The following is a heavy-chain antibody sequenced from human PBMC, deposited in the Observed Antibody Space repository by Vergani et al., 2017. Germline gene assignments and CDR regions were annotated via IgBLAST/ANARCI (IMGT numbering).Heavy chain of an antibody. V-gene: IGHV3-48*01. J-gene: IGHJ4*02. D-gene: IGHD4-11*01. CDR3: VRDPDYSTFDS. CDR2: IGVSDNSI. Sequence: VQLLESGGDLVQPGGSLRLSCAASGFTFSAYSMNWVRQTPGKGLEWISYIGVSDNSIYYADSVMGRFAISRDNARNLLFLQMNSLRADDSALYFCVRDPDYSTFDSWGQGTLVTVS. CDR1: GFTFSAYS.